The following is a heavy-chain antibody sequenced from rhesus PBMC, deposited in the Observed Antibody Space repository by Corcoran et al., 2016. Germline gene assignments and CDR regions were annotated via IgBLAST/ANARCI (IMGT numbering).Heavy chain of an antibody. D-gene: IGHD6-13*01. CDR2: MNGNSGST. V-gene: IGHV4-80*01. CDR1: GGSFSSYW. Sequence: QVQLQESGPGLVKPSETLSLTCAVSGGSFSSYWWSWIRQPPGKGLEWIGEMNGNSGSTNYNPSLRSRVTISKAASKNQFSLKLSSVTAADTAMYYCARASLSWFPYDYWGQGVLVTVSS. CDR3: ARASLSWFPYDY. J-gene: IGHJ4*01.